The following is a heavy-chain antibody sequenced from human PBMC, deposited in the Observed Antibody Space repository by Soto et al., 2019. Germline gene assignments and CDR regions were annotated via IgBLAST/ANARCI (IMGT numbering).Heavy chain of an antibody. J-gene: IGHJ6*02. CDR2: IKQDGSEK. CDR3: ARDRGAYYYGMDV. Sequence: HPGGSLRLSCAASGFTFSSYWMSWVRQAPGKGLEWVANIKQDGSEKYYVDSVKGRFTISRDNAKNSLYLQMNSLRAEDTAVYYCARDRGAYYYGMDVWGQGTTVTVSS. CDR1: GFTFSSYW. V-gene: IGHV3-7*01. D-gene: IGHD3-16*01.